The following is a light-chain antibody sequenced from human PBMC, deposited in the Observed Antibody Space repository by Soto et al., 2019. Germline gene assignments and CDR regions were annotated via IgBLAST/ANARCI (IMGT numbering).Light chain of an antibody. CDR1: SSDVGGFNS. CDR3: SSYTSTMTNV. J-gene: IGLJ1*01. Sequence: QSVLTQPASVSGSDGQSSTISCTGTSSDVGGFNSVSWYQLRPGTAPKLILYDVVDRPSGVSYRFSGSKSGNTASLTISGLQAADEADYFCSSYTSTMTNVFGSGTKVTVL. V-gene: IGLV2-14*03. CDR2: DVV.